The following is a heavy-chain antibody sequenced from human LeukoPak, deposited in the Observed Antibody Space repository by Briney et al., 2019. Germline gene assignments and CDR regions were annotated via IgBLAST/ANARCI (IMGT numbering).Heavy chain of an antibody. CDR2: IWYDGSNQ. CDR1: GLTFRNYG. CDR3: ALLTGDPLDY. J-gene: IGHJ4*02. D-gene: IGHD7-27*01. V-gene: IGHV3-33*01. Sequence: GGSLRLSCAASGLTFRNYGMHWVRQAPGKGLEWVAVIWYDGSNQYYVDSVKGRFTISRDNSKNTLYLQMNSLRAEDTAVYYCALLTGDPLDYWGQGTLVTVSS.